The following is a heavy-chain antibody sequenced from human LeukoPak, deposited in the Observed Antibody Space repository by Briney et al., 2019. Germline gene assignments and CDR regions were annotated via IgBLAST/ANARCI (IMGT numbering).Heavy chain of an antibody. CDR2: IYHSGST. Sequence: PSETLSLTCTVSGYSISSGYYWGWIRQPPGKGLEWIGSIYHSGSTYYNPSLKSRVTISVDTSKNQLSLKLSSVTAADTAVYYCARVNYCSGGSCYSTDWFDPWGQGTLVTVSS. CDR1: GYSISSGYY. J-gene: IGHJ5*02. D-gene: IGHD2-15*01. V-gene: IGHV4-38-2*02. CDR3: ARVNYCSGGSCYSTDWFDP.